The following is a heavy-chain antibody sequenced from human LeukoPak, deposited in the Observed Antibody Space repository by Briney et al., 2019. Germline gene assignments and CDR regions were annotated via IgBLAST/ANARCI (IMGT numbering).Heavy chain of an antibody. CDR2: INHSGST. Sequence: SETLSLTCAVYGGSFGGYYWSWIRQPPGKGLEWIGEINHSGSTNYNPSLKSRVTISVDTSKNQFSLKLSSVTAADTAVYYCAGVVPAAGNWFDPWGQGTLVTVSS. CDR1: GGSFGGYY. V-gene: IGHV4-34*01. J-gene: IGHJ5*02. D-gene: IGHD2-2*01. CDR3: AGVVPAAGNWFDP.